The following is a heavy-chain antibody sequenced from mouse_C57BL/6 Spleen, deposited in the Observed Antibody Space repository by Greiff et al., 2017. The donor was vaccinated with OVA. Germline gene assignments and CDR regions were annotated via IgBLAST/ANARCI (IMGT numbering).Heavy chain of an antibody. CDR1: GYTFTDYY. D-gene: IGHD2-5*01. Sequence: VQLQQSGPVLVKPGASVKMSCKASGYTFTDYYMNWVKQSHGKSLEWIGVINPYNGGTSYNQKFKGKATLTVDKSSSTAYLELNSMTSEDSASYNCAHIYYSNLYWYLDDWGKGTTVTVSS. CDR2: INPYNGGT. J-gene: IGHJ1*03. V-gene: IGHV1-19*01. CDR3: AHIYYSNLYWYLDD.